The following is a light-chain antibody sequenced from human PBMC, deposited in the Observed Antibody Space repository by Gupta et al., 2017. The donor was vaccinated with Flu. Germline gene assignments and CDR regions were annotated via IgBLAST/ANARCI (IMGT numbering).Light chain of an antibody. CDR2: ETA. CDR1: QDIATY. J-gene: IGKJ2*01. V-gene: IGKV1-33*01. Sequence: TQVSQSPYSLSVHVGDRLTISRHTRQDIATYLYWCQQKPGEAPKLLIKETAHLLTRVPSRFSRSRSGSNVTITISSLQAEDVATNFCLQYDNRPPYTFGQGTKVDI. CDR3: LQYDNRPPYT.